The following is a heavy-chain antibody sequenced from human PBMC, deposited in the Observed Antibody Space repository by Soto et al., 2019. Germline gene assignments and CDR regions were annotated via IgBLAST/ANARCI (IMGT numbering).Heavy chain of an antibody. CDR3: ARDHIVVVTAIHDYYYGMDV. J-gene: IGHJ6*02. Sequence: SVKVSCKASGGTFSSYAISWVRQAPGQGLEWMGGIIPIFGTANYAQKFQGRVTITADESTSTAYMELSSLRSEDTAVYYCARDHIVVVTAIHDYYYGMDVWGQGTTVTVSS. CDR1: GGTFSSYA. D-gene: IGHD2-21*02. CDR2: IIPIFGTA. V-gene: IGHV1-69*13.